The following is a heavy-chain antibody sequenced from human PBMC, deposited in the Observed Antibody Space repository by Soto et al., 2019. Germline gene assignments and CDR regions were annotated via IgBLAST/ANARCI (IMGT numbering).Heavy chain of an antibody. CDR1: GGSISSYY. Sequence: SETLSLTCTVSGGSISSYYWSWIRQPPGKGLEWIGYIYYSGSTNYNPSLKSRVTISVDTSKNQFSLKLSSVTAADTAVYYCARLYDDYYYYGMDVWGQGTTVTVPS. V-gene: IGHV4-59*01. D-gene: IGHD5-12*01. CDR2: IYYSGST. CDR3: ARLYDDYYYYGMDV. J-gene: IGHJ6*02.